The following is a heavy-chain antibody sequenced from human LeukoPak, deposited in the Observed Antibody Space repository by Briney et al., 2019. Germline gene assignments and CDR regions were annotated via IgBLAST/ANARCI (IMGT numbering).Heavy chain of an antibody. J-gene: IGHJ4*02. D-gene: IGHD3-22*01. CDR1: GGSISSYY. V-gene: IGHV4-4*07. Sequence: SETLSLTCTVSGGSISSYYRSWIRQPAGKGLEWIGRIYTSGSTNYNPSLKSRVTMSVDTSKNQFSLKLSSVTAADTAVYYCARSYYYDSSGQFDYWGQGTLVTVSS. CDR2: IYTSGST. CDR3: ARSYYYDSSGQFDY.